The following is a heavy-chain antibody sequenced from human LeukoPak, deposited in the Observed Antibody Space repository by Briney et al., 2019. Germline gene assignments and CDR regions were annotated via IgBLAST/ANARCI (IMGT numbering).Heavy chain of an antibody. CDR1: GYIFSDYA. CDR3: ARARWTSTGTTYYLDY. J-gene: IGHJ4*02. D-gene: IGHD4-17*01. Sequence: GASVKVSCKASGYIFSDYAIQWVRQAPGQGLEWMGWINAGNGKTKYSQKFQDRVTITRDTSASTAYLELSGLRFGDTAVYFCARARWTSTGTTYYLDYWGQGTLVTVSS. V-gene: IGHV1-3*01. CDR2: INAGNGKT.